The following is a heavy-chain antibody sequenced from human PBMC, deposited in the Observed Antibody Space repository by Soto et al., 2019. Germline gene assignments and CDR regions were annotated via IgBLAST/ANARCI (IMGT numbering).Heavy chain of an antibody. D-gene: IGHD6-19*01. CDR1: GVTFSKFI. V-gene: IGHV1-69*13. J-gene: IGHJ6*02. CDR3: AKVRYSSPMGYYYGMDV. CDR2: IIPIFGTA. Sequence: GASVKVSCKASGVTFSKFIMTWVRQAPGLGLEWVGGIIPIFGTANYAHKFQGRVTITADESTSTSYLEVSNLRSEDTAVYYWAKVRYSSPMGYYYGMDVWGQGTAVTVSS.